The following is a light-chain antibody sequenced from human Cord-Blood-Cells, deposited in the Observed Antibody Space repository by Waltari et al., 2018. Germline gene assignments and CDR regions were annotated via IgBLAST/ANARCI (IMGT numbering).Light chain of an antibody. CDR3: QVWDSSSDHWV. CDR2: YGG. CDR1: NIGRKR. V-gene: IGLV3-21*04. Sequence: SYVLTQPPSVSVAPGKTARITCGGNNIGRKRVHWYQQKPGQAPVLLIYYGGDRPSGIPERFSGSNSGNTATLTISRVEAGDEADYYCQVWDSSSDHWVFGGGTKLTVL. J-gene: IGLJ3*02.